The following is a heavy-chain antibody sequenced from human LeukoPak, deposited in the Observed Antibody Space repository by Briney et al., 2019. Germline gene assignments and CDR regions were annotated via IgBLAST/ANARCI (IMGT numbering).Heavy chain of an antibody. CDR1: GGTFSSYD. CDR3: AIDHCSSTSCYGSDEIDY. V-gene: IGHV1-69*05. D-gene: IGHD2-2*01. Sequence: SVKVSCKASGGTFSSYDISWVRQAPGQGLEWMGGIIPIFGTANYAQKFQGRVTITTDESTSTAYMELSSLRSEDTAVYYCAIDHCSSTSCYGSDEIDYWGQGTLVTVSS. CDR2: IIPIFGTA. J-gene: IGHJ4*02.